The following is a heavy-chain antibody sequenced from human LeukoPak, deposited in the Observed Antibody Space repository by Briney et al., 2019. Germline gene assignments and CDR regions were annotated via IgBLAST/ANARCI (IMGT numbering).Heavy chain of an antibody. CDR1: GYTFTDYS. J-gene: IGHJ4*02. V-gene: IGHV1-2*02. CDR2: VSPYSGAT. Sequence: ASVKVSCKASGYTFTDYSLHWVRQAPGQGLEWMGWVSPYSGATKYAQKFQVRAIMTTDTSISAVSMDLTRLTSDDTAVYYCARDLTNGDGYNPPHYWGQGTLVTVSS. D-gene: IGHD5-24*01. CDR3: ARDLTNGDGYNPPHY.